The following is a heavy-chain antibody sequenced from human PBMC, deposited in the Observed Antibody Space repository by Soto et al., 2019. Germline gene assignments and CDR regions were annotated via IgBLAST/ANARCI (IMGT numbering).Heavy chain of an antibody. J-gene: IGHJ6*03. Sequence: GGSLRLSCAVAGFTFSDHYMDWVRQAPGKGLEWVGRTRNKANRYTTEYAASVKGRFTISRDDSKNSLNLQMNSLKTEDTAVYYCTRLSNYCVDVLGKGTTVTVSS. CDR1: GFTFSDHY. D-gene: IGHD4-4*01. V-gene: IGHV3-72*01. CDR3: TRLSNYCVDV. CDR2: TRNKANRYTT.